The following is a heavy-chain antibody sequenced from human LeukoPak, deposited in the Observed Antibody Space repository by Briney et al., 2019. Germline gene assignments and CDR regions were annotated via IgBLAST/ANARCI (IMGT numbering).Heavy chain of an antibody. Sequence: ASVKVSCKASDYTFTSYGISWVRQAPGQGLEWMGWISAYNGNTNYAQKLQGRVTMTTDTSTSTAYMELRSLRSDDTAVYYCARSSSGYYYLFPFDYRGQGTLVTVSS. CDR3: ARSSSGYYYLFPFDY. V-gene: IGHV1-18*01. CDR1: DYTFTSYG. CDR2: ISAYNGNT. D-gene: IGHD3-22*01. J-gene: IGHJ4*02.